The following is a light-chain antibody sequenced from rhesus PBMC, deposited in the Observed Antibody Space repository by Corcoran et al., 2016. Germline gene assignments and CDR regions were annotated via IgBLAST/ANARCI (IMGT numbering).Light chain of an antibody. CDR2: KAS. Sequence: DNQMTQSPSSLSASVGDRVTITCRASENVNNYLNWSPQQPGKAPKLLIYKASTLQSGVPSRFSGSGSGTDYTFTISSLQPEDVATYYCQHGYGTPYSFGQGTKVEIK. V-gene: IGKV1-74*01. J-gene: IGKJ2*01. CDR3: QHGYGTPYS. CDR1: ENVNNY.